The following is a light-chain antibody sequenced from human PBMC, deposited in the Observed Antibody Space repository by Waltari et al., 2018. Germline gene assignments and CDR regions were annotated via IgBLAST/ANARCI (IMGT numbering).Light chain of an antibody. Sequence: CRRSQTVGSRELAWEQQKPGQGTSLHIDGASSRGTGIPDRFSGSGSGTDFSLTISSLEPEEFAVDYCQQDDISPRTFGGGTKVEIK. J-gene: IGKJ4*01. CDR1: QTVGSRE. CDR3: QQDDISPRT. V-gene: IGKV3-20*01. CDR2: GAS.